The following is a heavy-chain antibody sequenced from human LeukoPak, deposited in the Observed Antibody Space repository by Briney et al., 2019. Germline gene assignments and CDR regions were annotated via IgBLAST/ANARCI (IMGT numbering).Heavy chain of an antibody. V-gene: IGHV3-21*01. Sequence: GSLRLSCAASGFSFSIYSMNWVRQAPGKGLEWVSSISSSSTHIYYADSVKGRFTISRDNAKNSLYLQMNSLRAEDAAVYYCARDYTSSSLDYWGQGTLVTVSS. CDR2: ISSSSTHI. CDR1: GFSFSIYS. J-gene: IGHJ4*02. D-gene: IGHD6-6*01. CDR3: ARDYTSSSLDY.